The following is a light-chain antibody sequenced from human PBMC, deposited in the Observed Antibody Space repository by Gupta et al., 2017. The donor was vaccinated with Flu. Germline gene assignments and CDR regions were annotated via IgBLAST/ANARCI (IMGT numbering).Light chain of an antibody. CDR1: QGIGSD. V-gene: IGKV1-6*01. CDR2: AAS. J-gene: IGKJ4*01. Sequence: QMTQSPSSLSASVGDRVTITCRASQGIGSDLAWYQHRPGKAPKLLIYAASTVQSGVPSRCSGSGSGTDFTFTISSVQPEDFATYYCLQDHSPRTFGEGTKVEAK. CDR3: LQDHSPRT.